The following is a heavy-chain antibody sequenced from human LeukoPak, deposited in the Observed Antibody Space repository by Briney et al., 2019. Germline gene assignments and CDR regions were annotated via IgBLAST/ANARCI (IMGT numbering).Heavy chain of an antibody. J-gene: IGHJ5*02. CDR1: GGSFSGYY. V-gene: IGHV4-34*01. CDR2: INHSGST. D-gene: IGHD3-10*01. CDR3: ARSHGSGSYYRRGSRFDP. Sequence: SETLSLTCAVYGGSFSGYYWSWIRQPPGKGLEWIGEINHSGSTNYNPSLKSRVTISVDTSKNQFSLKLSSVTAADTAVYYCARSHGSGSYYRRGSRFDPWGQGTLVTVSS.